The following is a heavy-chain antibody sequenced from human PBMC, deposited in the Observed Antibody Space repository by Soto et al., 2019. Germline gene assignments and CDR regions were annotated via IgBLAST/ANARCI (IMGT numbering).Heavy chain of an antibody. CDR2: IVVGSGNK. CDR1: GFTFTSSA. CDR3: AADWWGSGWPQAFDI. Sequence: QMQLVQSGPEVKKPGTSVKVSCKASGFTFTSSAVQWVRQARGQRLEWRGWIVVGSGNKNYAQKFQERDTITRDQSTGTPYMELSRLRPEDTAEYYCAADWWGSGWPQAFDIWGQGTMVTVSS. V-gene: IGHV1-58*01. D-gene: IGHD6-19*01. J-gene: IGHJ3*02.